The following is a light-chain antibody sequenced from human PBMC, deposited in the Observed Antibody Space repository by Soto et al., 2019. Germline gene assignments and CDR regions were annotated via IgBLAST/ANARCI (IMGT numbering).Light chain of an antibody. Sequence: IVLTQSPATLSLSPGERTTISCRASQSISRYLAWYQQKPGQGPRLLIYGASSMATGAPDRFSGSGSGTDFTLTINRLEPEDFALYYCQQYGSAPPTFGQGTKVEIK. CDR1: QSISRY. CDR2: GAS. CDR3: QQYGSAPPT. V-gene: IGKV3-20*01. J-gene: IGKJ1*01.